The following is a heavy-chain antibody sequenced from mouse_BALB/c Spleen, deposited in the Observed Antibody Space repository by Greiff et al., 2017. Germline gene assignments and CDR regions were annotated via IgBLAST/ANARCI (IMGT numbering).Heavy chain of an antibody. D-gene: IGHD3-3*01. CDR3: NEGHERNFDY. Sequence: EVQLQQSGAELVRSGASVKLSCTASGFNIKDYYMHWVKQRPEQGLEWIGWIDPENGDTEYAPKFQGKATMTADTSSNTAYLQLSSLTSEDTAVYYCNEGHERNFDYWGQGTTLTVSS. CDR1: GFNIKDYY. CDR2: IDPENGDT. V-gene: IGHV14-4*02. J-gene: IGHJ2*01.